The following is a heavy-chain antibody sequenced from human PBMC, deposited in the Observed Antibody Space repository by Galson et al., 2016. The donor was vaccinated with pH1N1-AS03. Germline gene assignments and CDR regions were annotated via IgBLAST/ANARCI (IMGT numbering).Heavy chain of an antibody. CDR1: GFIFSSYC. D-gene: IGHD1-20*01. V-gene: IGHV3-33*06. Sequence: SLRLSCAASGFIFSSYCMYWVRQAPGKGLEWVAVIWFDGNDKYYADSVKGRLTISRDNSKNTLYLQMNSLRAEDTAVYYCAKMEGSNNFYYFDYWGQGTPVTVSS. J-gene: IGHJ4*02. CDR3: AKMEGSNNFYYFDY. CDR2: IWFDGNDK.